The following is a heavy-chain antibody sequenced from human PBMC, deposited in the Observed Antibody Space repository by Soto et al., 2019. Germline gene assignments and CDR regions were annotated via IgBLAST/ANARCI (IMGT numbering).Heavy chain of an antibody. Sequence: QVQLVQSGAEVKKPGSSVKVSCKASGGTFSSYTISWVRQAPGQGLEWMGRIIPILGIANYAQKFQGRVTITADKSTSTAYMELSSLRSEDTAVYYCAREDNWNGLFDYWGQGTLVTVSS. CDR2: IIPILGIA. CDR1: GGTFSSYT. D-gene: IGHD1-1*01. V-gene: IGHV1-69*08. CDR3: AREDNWNGLFDY. J-gene: IGHJ4*02.